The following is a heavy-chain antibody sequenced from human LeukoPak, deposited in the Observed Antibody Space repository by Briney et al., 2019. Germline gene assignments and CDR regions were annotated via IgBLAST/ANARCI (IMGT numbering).Heavy chain of an antibody. CDR3: ARGAATVTSS. Sequence: GGSLRLSCAASGLTFSSYSMNWVRQAPGKGLEWVSSISSSSSYIYYADSVKGRFTISRDNAKNSLYLQMNSLRAEDTAVYYCARGAATVTSSWGQGTLDTVSS. CDR2: ISSSSSYI. D-gene: IGHD4-17*01. V-gene: IGHV3-21*01. J-gene: IGHJ5*02. CDR1: GLTFSSYS.